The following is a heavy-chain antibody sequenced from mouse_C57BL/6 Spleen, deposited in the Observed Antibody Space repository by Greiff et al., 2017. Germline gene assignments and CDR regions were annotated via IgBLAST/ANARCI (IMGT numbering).Heavy chain of an antibody. CDR2: ISDGGSYT. CDR1: GFTFSSYA. CDR3: ARLGLFYYFDY. Sequence: DVMLVESGGGLVKPGGSLKLSCAASGFTFSSYAMSWVRQTPEKRLEWVATISDGGSYTYYPDNVKGRFTISRDNAKNNLYLQMSQLKSEDTAMYYCARLGLFYYFDYWGQGTTLTVSS. D-gene: IGHD6-1*01. V-gene: IGHV5-4*03. J-gene: IGHJ2*01.